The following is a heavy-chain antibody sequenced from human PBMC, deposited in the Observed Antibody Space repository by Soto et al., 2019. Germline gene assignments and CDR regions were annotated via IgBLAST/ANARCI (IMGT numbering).Heavy chain of an antibody. D-gene: IGHD2-15*01. CDR2: IYPGDSET. V-gene: IGHV5-51*01. Sequence: VESLKISCKASGYSFTSYWIGWVRQMPGKGLEWMGIIYPGDSETRYSPSFQGQVTISADKSISTAYLQWTSLKASDTAMYYCARHLGVVVMTTDYWGQGTLVTVSS. J-gene: IGHJ4*02. CDR1: GYSFTSYW. CDR3: ARHLGVVVMTTDY.